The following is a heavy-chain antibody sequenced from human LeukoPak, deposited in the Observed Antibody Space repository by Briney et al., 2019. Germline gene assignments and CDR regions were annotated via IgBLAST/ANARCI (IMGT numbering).Heavy chain of an antibody. V-gene: IGHV3-33*01. Sequence: GRSLRLSCAASGFTFSNYGMHWVRQAPGKGLEWVAVIWDDGSNEYYADSVKGRFTIFRDNRRNTLYLQMNSLRAEDTAVYSCARDHSGTQDYWGQGTLVTVSS. J-gene: IGHJ4*02. CDR2: IWDDGSNE. D-gene: IGHD1-1*01. CDR3: ARDHSGTQDY. CDR1: GFTFSNYG.